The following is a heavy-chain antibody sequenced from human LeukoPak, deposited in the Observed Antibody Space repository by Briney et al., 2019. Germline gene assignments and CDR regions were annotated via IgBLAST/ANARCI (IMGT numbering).Heavy chain of an antibody. CDR2: IYPGDSDT. CDR3: ARSSGLYALIDS. V-gene: IGHV5-51*01. CDR1: GYSFPTYW. Sequence: GESLKISCKGSGYSFPTYWIACVRQMSGKGVEWMGIIYPGDSDTRYSPSFRGQVTISADKSINTASLQWRSLKASDTAMYYCARSSGLYALIDSWGQGTLVSVCS. J-gene: IGHJ5*01. D-gene: IGHD2-8*01.